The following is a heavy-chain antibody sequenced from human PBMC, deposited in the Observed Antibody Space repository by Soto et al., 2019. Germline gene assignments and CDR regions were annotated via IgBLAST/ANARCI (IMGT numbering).Heavy chain of an antibody. CDR3: ARDYYDSSGYLNWFDP. V-gene: IGHV1-2*02. Sequence: ASVKVSCKASGYTFTGYYMHCVRQAPGQGLEWMGWINPNSGGTNYAQKFQGRVTMTRDTSISTAYMELSRLRSDDTAVYYCARDYYDSSGYLNWFDPWGQGTLVTVSS. CDR2: INPNSGGT. CDR1: GYTFTGYY. J-gene: IGHJ5*02. D-gene: IGHD3-22*01.